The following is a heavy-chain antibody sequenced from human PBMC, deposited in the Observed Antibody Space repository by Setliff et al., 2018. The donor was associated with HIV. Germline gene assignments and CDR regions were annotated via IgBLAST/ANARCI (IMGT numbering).Heavy chain of an antibody. CDR3: ARGDFYDSSGYFTDAFDI. D-gene: IGHD3-22*01. CDR1: GFTFSSYW. V-gene: IGHV3-7*03. J-gene: IGHJ3*02. CDR2: IKQDGSEK. Sequence: GGSLRLSCAASGFTFSSYWMSWVRQAPGKGLEWMADIKQDGSEKYYVDSVKGRFTISRDNAKNSLYLQMNSLRAEDTAVYYCARGDFYDSSGYFTDAFDIWGQGTMVTVSS.